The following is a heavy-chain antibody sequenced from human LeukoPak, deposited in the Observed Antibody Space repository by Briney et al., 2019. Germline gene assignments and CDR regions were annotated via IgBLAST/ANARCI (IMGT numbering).Heavy chain of an antibody. J-gene: IGHJ4*02. V-gene: IGHV4-59*01. D-gene: IGHD6-13*01. CDR3: ARGLHSSSWTHYFDY. CDR1: GGSISSYY. CDR2: IYYSGST. Sequence: PSETLSLTCTVSGGSISSYYWSWIRQPPGKGLEWIGYIYYSGSTNYNPSLKSRVTISVDTSKNQFSLKLSSVTAADTAVYYCARGLHSSSWTHYFDYWGQGTLVTVSS.